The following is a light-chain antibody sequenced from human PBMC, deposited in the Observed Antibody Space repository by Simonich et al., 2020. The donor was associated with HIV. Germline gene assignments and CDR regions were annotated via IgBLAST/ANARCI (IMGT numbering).Light chain of an antibody. CDR2: DVS. Sequence: QSALTQPRSVSGSPGQSVTISCTGTSSDVGGYNYVSWYQQHPGKAPTLMIYDVSKRPSGVPERFSGSKFGNTASLTISGLQAEDEAHYYCCSYAGSYIFVLFGGGTKLTVV. CDR1: SSDVGGYNY. V-gene: IGLV2-11*01. J-gene: IGLJ3*02. CDR3: CSYAGSYIFVL.